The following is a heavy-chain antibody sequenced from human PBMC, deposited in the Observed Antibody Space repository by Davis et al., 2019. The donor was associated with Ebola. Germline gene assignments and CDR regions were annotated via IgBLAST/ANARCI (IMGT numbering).Heavy chain of an antibody. V-gene: IGHV1-69*13. J-gene: IGHJ6*02. Sequence: AASVKVSCKASGGTFSSYAISWVRQAPGQGLEWMGGIIPIFGTANYAQKFQGRVTITADESTSTAYMELSSLRSEDTAVYYCARDGGETGTTPYYYYGMDVWGQGTTVTVSS. D-gene: IGHD1-7*01. CDR1: GGTFSSYA. CDR3: ARDGGETGTTPYYYYGMDV. CDR2: IIPIFGTA.